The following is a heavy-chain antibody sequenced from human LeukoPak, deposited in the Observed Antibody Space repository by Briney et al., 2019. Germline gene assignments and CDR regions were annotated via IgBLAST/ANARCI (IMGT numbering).Heavy chain of an antibody. Sequence: GGSLRLSCAASGFTFSSYGMHWVRQAPGKGLEWVAVISYDGSNKYYADSVKGRFTISRDNSKNTLYLQMNSLRAEGTAVYYCAKDMDYYDSSGYYLPIYMDVWGKGTTVTVSS. V-gene: IGHV3-30*18. D-gene: IGHD3-22*01. CDR2: ISYDGSNK. J-gene: IGHJ6*03. CDR1: GFTFSSYG. CDR3: AKDMDYYDSSGYYLPIYMDV.